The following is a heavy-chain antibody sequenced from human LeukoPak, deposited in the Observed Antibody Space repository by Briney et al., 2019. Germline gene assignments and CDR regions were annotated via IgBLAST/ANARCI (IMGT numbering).Heavy chain of an antibody. D-gene: IGHD4-11*01. CDR1: GGSISSSSYY. Sequence: SETLTLTCTVSGGSISSSSYYWGWIRQPPGKGLEWIGSIYYSGSTYYNPSLKSRVTIPVDTSKNQFSLKLSSVTAVDTAVYYCARVLQYYFDYWGQGTLVTVSS. J-gene: IGHJ4*02. CDR2: IYYSGST. CDR3: ARVLQYYFDY. V-gene: IGHV4-39*01.